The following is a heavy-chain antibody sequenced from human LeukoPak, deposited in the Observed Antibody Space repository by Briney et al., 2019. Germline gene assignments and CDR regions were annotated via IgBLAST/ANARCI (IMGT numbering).Heavy chain of an antibody. CDR3: ARDLPVWDAFDI. J-gene: IGHJ3*02. CDR2: INPNSGGT. CDR1: GYTFTGYY. D-gene: IGHD2-21*01. V-gene: IGHV1-2*02. Sequence: ASVKVSCKASGYTFTGYYMYWVREAPGQGLEWMGWINPNSGGTNYAQKFQGRVTMTRDTSINTAYMELSRLRSDDTAVYYCARDLPVWDAFDIWGQGTMVTVSS.